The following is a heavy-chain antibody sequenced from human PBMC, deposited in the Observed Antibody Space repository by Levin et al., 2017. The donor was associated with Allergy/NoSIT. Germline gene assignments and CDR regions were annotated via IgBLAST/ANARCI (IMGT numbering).Heavy chain of an antibody. J-gene: IGHJ6*02. CDR2: MNPSSGNR. CDR1: GYTFTSYD. CDR3: ARGSVIPAANKYYGMDV. V-gene: IGHV1-8*01. D-gene: IGHD2-2*01. Sequence: ASVKVSCKASGYTFTSYDINWVRQATGQGLEWMGWMNPSSGNRGYAQKFQGRVTMTRNTSITTAYMELSSLRSEDTAVYYCARGSVIPAANKYYGMDVWGQGTTVTVSS.